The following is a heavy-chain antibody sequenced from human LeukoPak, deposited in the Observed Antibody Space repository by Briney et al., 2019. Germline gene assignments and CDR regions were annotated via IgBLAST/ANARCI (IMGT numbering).Heavy chain of an antibody. Sequence: SQTLSLTCTVSGGSISSGSYYWSWIRQPAGKGLEWIGRIYTSGSTNYNPSLKSRVTISVDTSKNQFSLKLSSVTAADTAVYYCAREDPDAIFGVVIIDYWGQGTLVTVSS. CDR3: AREDPDAIFGVVIIDY. D-gene: IGHD3-3*01. CDR1: GGSISSGSYY. V-gene: IGHV4-61*02. J-gene: IGHJ4*02. CDR2: IYTSGST.